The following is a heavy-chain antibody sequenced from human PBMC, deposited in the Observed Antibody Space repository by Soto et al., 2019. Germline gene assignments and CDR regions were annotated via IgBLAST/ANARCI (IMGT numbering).Heavy chain of an antibody. CDR3: AAELGFGKLSVV. J-gene: IGHJ6*02. V-gene: IGHV1-69*01. CDR2: IIPLFGTT. D-gene: IGHD3-10*01. Sequence: QVQVVQSGVEVRRPGSSEKVSCKASGDTFKNCVISWVRQAPGQGLEWMGGIIPLFGTTDFAQRFQGRVTMSTDESTTTAYMELSRLRSEDTATYYCAAELGFGKLSVVWGQGTTVIVTS. CDR1: GDTFKNCV.